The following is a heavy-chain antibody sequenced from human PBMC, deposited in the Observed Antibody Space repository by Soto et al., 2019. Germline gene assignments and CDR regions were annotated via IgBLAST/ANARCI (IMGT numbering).Heavy chain of an antibody. J-gene: IGHJ6*02. Sequence: GGSLRLSCAASGFTFSSYAMSWVRQAPGKGLEWVSAISGSGGSTYYADSVKGRFTISRDNSRNTLYLQMNSLRAEDTAVYYCADLELLPSDYYYGMDVWGQGTTVTVSS. V-gene: IGHV3-23*01. CDR1: GFTFSSYA. CDR2: ISGSGGST. CDR3: ADLELLPSDYYYGMDV. D-gene: IGHD1-26*01.